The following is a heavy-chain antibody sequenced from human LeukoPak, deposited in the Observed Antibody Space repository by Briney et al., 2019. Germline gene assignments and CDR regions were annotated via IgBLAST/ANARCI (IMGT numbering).Heavy chain of an antibody. D-gene: IGHD2-21*02. V-gene: IGHV1-46*01. Sequence: ASVTVSFTASGYTFTIYYMHWVRQAPGQGLEWMGIINPSGGSTSYAQKFQGRVTMTRDTSTSTVYMELSSLRSEDTAVYYCARDGGVVTAPPDYWGQGTLVTVSS. CDR1: GYTFTIYY. J-gene: IGHJ4*02. CDR3: ARDGGVVTAPPDY. CDR2: INPSGGST.